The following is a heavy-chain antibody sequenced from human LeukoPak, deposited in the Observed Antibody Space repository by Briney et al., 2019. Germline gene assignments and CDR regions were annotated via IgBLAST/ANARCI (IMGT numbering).Heavy chain of an antibody. V-gene: IGHV1-69*13. CDR1: GGTLSSYA. CDR2: IIPIFGTA. Sequence: GASVKVSCKASGGTLSSYAISWVRQAPGQGLEWMGGIIPIFGTANYAQKFQGRVTITADESTSTAYMELSSLRSEDTAVYYCAREDDIVVVPASPYGMDVWGKGTTVTVSS. D-gene: IGHD2-2*01. J-gene: IGHJ6*04. CDR3: AREDDIVVVPASPYGMDV.